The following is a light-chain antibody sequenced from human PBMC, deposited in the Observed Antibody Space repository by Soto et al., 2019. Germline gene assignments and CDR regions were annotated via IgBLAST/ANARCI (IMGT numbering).Light chain of an antibody. J-gene: IGLJ1*01. Sequence: QSVLTQPASVSGSPGQSITISCTGTSSDVGGYNYVSWYQQRPGKAPKLMIYDVSNRPSGVSNRFSGSKSGNTASLTISGLKYEDEADYYCSSYTSSSPYVFGTGTKVXVL. CDR2: DVS. CDR3: SSYTSSSPYV. V-gene: IGLV2-14*01. CDR1: SSDVGGYNY.